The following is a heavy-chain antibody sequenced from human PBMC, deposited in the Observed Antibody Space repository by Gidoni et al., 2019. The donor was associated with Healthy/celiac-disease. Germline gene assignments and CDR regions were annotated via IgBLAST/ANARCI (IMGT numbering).Heavy chain of an antibody. CDR3: ARHPDYYDSSGLRY. CDR2: IYPGDSDT. Sequence: KGLVWMGIIYPGDSDTRYSPSFQGQVTISADKSISTAYLQWSSRKASDTAMYYCARHPDYYDSSGLRYWGQGTLVTVSS. D-gene: IGHD3-22*01. V-gene: IGHV5-51*01. J-gene: IGHJ4*02.